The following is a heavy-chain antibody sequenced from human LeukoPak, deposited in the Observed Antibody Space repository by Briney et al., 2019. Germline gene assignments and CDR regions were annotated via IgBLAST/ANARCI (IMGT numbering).Heavy chain of an antibody. D-gene: IGHD6-19*01. V-gene: IGHV4-59*08. J-gene: IGHJ3*01. CDR2: VFYSGRT. Sequence: SETPSLTCTVSGGSITGYYWSWIRQPPGKGLEWIGYVFYSGRTLYNPSLKSRVTISVDTSKTQFSLKLTSVTAADTAVYYCARHIAVSYDAFDLWGRGTMVTVSS. CDR3: ARHIAVSYDAFDL. CDR1: GGSITGYY.